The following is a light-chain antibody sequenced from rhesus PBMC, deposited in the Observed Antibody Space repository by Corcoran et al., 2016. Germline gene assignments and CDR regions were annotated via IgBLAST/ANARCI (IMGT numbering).Light chain of an antibody. Sequence: ETVVTQSPATLSLSPGERATLSCRASQNIGSYLAWYQQKPGQAPRLLIYGASSRATGIPDRFSGSGSGTDFPLSISSLEPEDVGIYCCRRSSNLWTFGQGTKVEIE. CDR2: GAS. CDR3: RRSSNLWT. V-gene: IGKV3-24*04. J-gene: IGKJ1*01. CDR1: QNIGSY.